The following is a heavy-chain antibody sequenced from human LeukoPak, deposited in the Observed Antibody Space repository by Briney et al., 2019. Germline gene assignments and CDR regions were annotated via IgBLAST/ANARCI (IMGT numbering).Heavy chain of an antibody. D-gene: IGHD3-9*01. J-gene: IGHJ4*02. CDR3: ARESNDFLTGYYDY. Sequence: GGSLRLSCAASGFTFSSYDMHWVRQATGKGLEWVSAIGTAGDTYYPGSVKGRFTISRENAKNSLYLQMNSLRAGDTAVYYCARESNDFLTGYYDYWGQGILVTVSS. CDR1: GFTFSSYD. V-gene: IGHV3-13*01. CDR2: IGTAGDT.